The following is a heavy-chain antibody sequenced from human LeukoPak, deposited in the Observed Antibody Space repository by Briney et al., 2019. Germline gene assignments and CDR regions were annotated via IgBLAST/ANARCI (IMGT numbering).Heavy chain of an antibody. CDR2: IYYSGRT. Sequence: SDTLSLTCTVSAVSISRYYWNCIPHPPGQGLEWIGYIYYSGRTNYNPSLKSRVTISIDRSKNQFSLTLSSVTAADTAGYYCARGVGAVDYWGQGTRVTVSS. D-gene: IGHD1-26*01. CDR1: AVSISRYY. CDR3: ARGVGAVDY. V-gene: IGHV4-59*07. J-gene: IGHJ4*02.